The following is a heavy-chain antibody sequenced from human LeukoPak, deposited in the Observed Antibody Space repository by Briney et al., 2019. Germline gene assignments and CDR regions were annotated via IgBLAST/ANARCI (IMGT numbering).Heavy chain of an antibody. Sequence: GGPLRLSCAASGFTFSSYAMSWVRQAPGKGLEWVSAISGSGGSTYYADSVKGRFTISRDNSKNTLYLQMNSLRAEDTAVYYCAKALRYFDWSPSYWGQGTLVTVSS. D-gene: IGHD3-9*01. CDR3: AKALRYFDWSPSY. J-gene: IGHJ4*02. CDR2: ISGSGGST. V-gene: IGHV3-23*01. CDR1: GFTFSSYA.